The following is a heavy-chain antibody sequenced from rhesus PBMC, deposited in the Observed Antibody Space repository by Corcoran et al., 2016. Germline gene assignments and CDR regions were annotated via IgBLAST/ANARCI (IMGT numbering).Heavy chain of an antibody. CDR3: ARGASWKFYV. V-gene: IGHV4-173*01. Sequence: QVQLQESGPGLVKPTETLSLTCAVSGGSISSNYWSLIRQPPAEGLEWIGRISGSCGRTDSSPSLKSRVTISTDTSKNQFSLMLSSVTAADTAVYYCARGASWKFYVWGPGVLVTVSS. J-gene: IGHJ5-1*01. CDR1: GGSISSNY. D-gene: IGHD1-1*01. CDR2: ISGSCGRT.